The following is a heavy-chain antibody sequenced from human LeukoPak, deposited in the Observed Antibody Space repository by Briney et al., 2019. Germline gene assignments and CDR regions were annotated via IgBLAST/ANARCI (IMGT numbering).Heavy chain of an antibody. CDR3: ARSDNSLWFGEVFSNAFDI. CDR2: IYYSGST. D-gene: IGHD3-10*01. Sequence: SETLSLTRTVSGGSISSYYWSCIRQPPGNGLEWIGYIYYSGSTNYNPSLKSRVTISVDTSKNQFSLKLSSVTAADTAVYYCARSDNSLWFGEVFSNAFDIWGQGTMVTVSS. V-gene: IGHV4-59*01. J-gene: IGHJ3*02. CDR1: GGSISSYY.